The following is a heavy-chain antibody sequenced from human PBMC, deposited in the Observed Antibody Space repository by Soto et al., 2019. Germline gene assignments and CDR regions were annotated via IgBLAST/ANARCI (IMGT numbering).Heavy chain of an antibody. J-gene: IGHJ4*02. D-gene: IGHD2-15*01. V-gene: IGHV3-33*01. CDR1: GFTFSSYG. CDR3: ARDGYCSGGSCYSVPVFDY. CDR2: IWYDGSNK. Sequence: QVQLVESGGGVVQPGRSLRLSCAASGFTFSSYGRHGVRQAPGKGLEWVAVIWYDGSNKYYADSVKGRFTISRDNSKNTLYLQMNSLRAEDTAVYYCARDGYCSGGSCYSVPVFDYWGQGTLVTVSS.